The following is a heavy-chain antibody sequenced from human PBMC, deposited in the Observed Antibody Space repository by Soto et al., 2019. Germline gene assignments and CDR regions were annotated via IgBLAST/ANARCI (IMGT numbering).Heavy chain of an antibody. CDR1: GFTFSSYA. CDR3: AKDLTIFGVVITLFDY. Sequence: GGSLRLSCAASGFTFSSYAMSWVRQAPGKGLEWVSAISGSGGSTYYADSVKGRFTISRDNSKNTLYLQMNSLRAEDTAVYYCAKDLTIFGVVITLFDYWGQGTLVTVSS. J-gene: IGHJ4*02. D-gene: IGHD3-3*01. V-gene: IGHV3-23*01. CDR2: ISGSGGST.